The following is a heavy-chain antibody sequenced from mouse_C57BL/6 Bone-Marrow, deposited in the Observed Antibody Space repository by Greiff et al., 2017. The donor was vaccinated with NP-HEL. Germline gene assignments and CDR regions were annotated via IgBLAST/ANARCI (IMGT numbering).Heavy chain of an antibody. Sequence: EVQLQQSGPELVKPGASVKISCKASGYTFTDYYMNWVKQSHGKSLEWIGDINPNNGGTSYNQKFKGKATLTVDKSSSTAYMELRSLTSEDSAVYYCARSSRGDMDYGSSYGFAYWGQGTLVTVSA. CDR1: GYTFTDYY. CDR2: INPNNGGT. V-gene: IGHV1-26*01. D-gene: IGHD1-1*01. J-gene: IGHJ3*01. CDR3: ARSSRGDMDYGSSYGFAY.